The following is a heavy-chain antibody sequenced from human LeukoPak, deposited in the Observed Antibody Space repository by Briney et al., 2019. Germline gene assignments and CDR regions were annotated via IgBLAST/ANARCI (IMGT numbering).Heavy chain of an antibody. V-gene: IGHV3-30*18. D-gene: IGHD3-3*01. CDR3: AKDRHYNDFWSGLFDY. CDR2: ISHDGRNK. J-gene: IGHJ4*02. Sequence: PGGSLRLSCAAAGFTFSAFNIHWVRQAPGKGLEWVAVISHDGRNKYFADSVKGRFTISRDNSKNTVYLQMNSLRVEDTAVYYCAKDRHYNDFWSGLFDYWGQGTLVTVSS. CDR1: GFTFSAFN.